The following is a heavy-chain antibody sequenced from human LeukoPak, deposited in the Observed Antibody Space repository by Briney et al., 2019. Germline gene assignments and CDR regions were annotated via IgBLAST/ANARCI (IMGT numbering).Heavy chain of an antibody. CDR1: GYTFTSYD. V-gene: IGHV1-8*01. D-gene: IGHD3-10*01. CDR3: ARDGYYGSGEFDY. CDR2: MNPNSGNT. J-gene: IGHJ4*02. Sequence: ASVKVSCKASGYTFTSYDINWVRQATGQGLEWMGWMNPNSGNTGYAQKFQGRVTITRGTSASTAYMELSSLRSEDMAVYYCARDGYYGSGEFDYWGQGTLVTVSS.